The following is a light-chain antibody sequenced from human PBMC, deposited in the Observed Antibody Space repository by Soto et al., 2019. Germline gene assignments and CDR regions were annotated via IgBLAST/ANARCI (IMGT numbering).Light chain of an antibody. CDR2: VGTGGIVG. CDR1: SGYSNYE. CDR3: GADHGSGSTFVYV. V-gene: IGLV9-49*01. J-gene: IGLJ1*01. Sequence: QPVLTQPPSASASLGASVTLTCTLSSGYSNYEVDWYQQRPGKGPRFVMRVGTGGIVGSKGDGIPDRFSVLGSGLNRFLTIKNIQEEDESDYHCGADHGSGSTFVYVFGTGTKLTVL.